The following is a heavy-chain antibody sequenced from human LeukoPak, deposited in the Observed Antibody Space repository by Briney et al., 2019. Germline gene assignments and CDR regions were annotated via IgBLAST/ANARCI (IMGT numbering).Heavy chain of an antibody. Sequence: SATLSLTCAVYGGSFSGYSWSWIRQPPGKGLEWIGEMNHSGSTNYNLSLKSRVTISVDTSKNQFSLKVTSVTAADTAVYYCARVRSPRWGFDYWGQGTLVTVSS. CDR1: GGSFSGYS. D-gene: IGHD3-16*01. CDR2: MNHSGST. J-gene: IGHJ4*02. V-gene: IGHV4-34*01. CDR3: ARVRSPRWGFDY.